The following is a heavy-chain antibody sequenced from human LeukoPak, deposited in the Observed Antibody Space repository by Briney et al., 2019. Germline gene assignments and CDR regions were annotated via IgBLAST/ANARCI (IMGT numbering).Heavy chain of an antibody. D-gene: IGHD3-16*01. J-gene: IGHJ5*02. CDR2: INPNSGGT. V-gene: IGHV1-2*04. Sequence: GASVKVSCKASGYTFTGYYMHWVRQAPGQGLEWMGWINPNSGGTNYAQKFQGWVTMTRDTSISTAYMELSRLRSVDTAVYYCAISERYADSPRGSWGEGNPVTVSS. CDR3: AISERYADSPRGS. CDR1: GYTFTGYY.